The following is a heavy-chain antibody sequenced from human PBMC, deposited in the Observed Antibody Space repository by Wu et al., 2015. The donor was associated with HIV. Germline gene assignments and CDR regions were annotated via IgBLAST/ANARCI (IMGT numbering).Heavy chain of an antibody. CDR3: ARVYYGSGSYYHFDY. Sequence: QVQLVQSGAEVKKPGASVKVSCKASGYAFTDYYIHWVRQAPGQGLEWMAWINPNNGTRNYARKFLGRVTMTRDTSINTANLELSRLRPDDTAVYYCARVYYGSGSYYHFDYWGQGTLVTVSS. D-gene: IGHD3-10*01. V-gene: IGHV1-2*02. CDR2: INPNNGTR. J-gene: IGHJ4*02. CDR1: GYAFTDYY.